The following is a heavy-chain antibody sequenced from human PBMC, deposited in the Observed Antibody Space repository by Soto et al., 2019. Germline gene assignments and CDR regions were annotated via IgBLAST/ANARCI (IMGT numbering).Heavy chain of an antibody. Sequence: PGGSLRLSCEASRFIFSSFAMHWVRQAPGKGLDWVALISYDGRDKTYADSVKGRFTISRDNAKNSVYLQMNSLRAEDTAVYYCATVVRVGSTDVWGQGTTVTVSS. CDR3: ATVVRVGSTDV. CDR2: ISYDGRDK. V-gene: IGHV3-30*04. CDR1: RFIFSSFA. D-gene: IGHD1-26*01. J-gene: IGHJ6*02.